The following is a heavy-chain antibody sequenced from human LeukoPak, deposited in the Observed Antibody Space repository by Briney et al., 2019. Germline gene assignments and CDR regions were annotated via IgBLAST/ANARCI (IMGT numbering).Heavy chain of an antibody. CDR2: IYISGST. CDR1: GGSISSNY. Sequence: PSETLSLTCTVSGGSISSNYWSWVRQPAGKGLEWIGRIYISGSTNYNPSLTSRVTMSLGTSKSQFSLKLNSVTAADTAVYYCVRFSDSSGYYYERPLDYWGQGTLVTVSS. J-gene: IGHJ4*02. D-gene: IGHD3-22*01. CDR3: VRFSDSSGYYYERPLDY. V-gene: IGHV4-4*07.